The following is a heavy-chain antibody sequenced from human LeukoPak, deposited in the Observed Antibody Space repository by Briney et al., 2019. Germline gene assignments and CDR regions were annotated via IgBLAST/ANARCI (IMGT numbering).Heavy chain of an antibody. CDR1: GGSISSSSYY. D-gene: IGHD1-26*01. CDR3: ARRYSGSSGEYFQH. Sequence: SETLSLTCTVSGGSISSSSYYWGWIRQPPGKGLEWIGSIYYSGSTYYNPSLKSRVTISVDTSKNQFSLKLSSVTAADTAVYYCARRYSGSSGEYFQHWGQGTLVTVSS. J-gene: IGHJ1*01. CDR2: IYYSGST. V-gene: IGHV4-39*01.